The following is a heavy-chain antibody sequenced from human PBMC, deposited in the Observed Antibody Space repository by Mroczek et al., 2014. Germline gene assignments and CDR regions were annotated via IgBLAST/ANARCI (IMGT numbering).Heavy chain of an antibody. V-gene: IGHV4-59*01. J-gene: IGHJ6*03. CDR2: IYYSGST. D-gene: IGHD4-11*01. CDR3: ARDRIVTTVNYDYYYYMDV. CDR1: GGSISSYY. Sequence: VQLVESGPGLVKPSETLSLTCTVSGGSISSYYWSWIRQPPGKGLEWIGYIYYSGSTNYNPSLKSRVTISVDTSKNQFSLKLSSVTAADTAVYYCARDRIVTTVNYDYYYYMDVWGKGTTVTVSS.